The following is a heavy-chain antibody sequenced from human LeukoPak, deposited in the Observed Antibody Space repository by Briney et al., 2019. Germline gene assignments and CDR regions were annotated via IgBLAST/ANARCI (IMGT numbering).Heavy chain of an antibody. Sequence: GGSLRLSCAASGFTFSSYAMSWVRQAPGKGLEWVGRTRNKANSYATEYAASVKDRFTISRDDSKNSLYLQMNSLKIEDTAVYYCARDRASNNWNGYYFDYWGQGILVTVSS. D-gene: IGHD1-20*01. CDR1: GFTFSSYA. CDR3: ARDRASNNWNGYYFDY. CDR2: TRNKANSYAT. V-gene: IGHV3-72*01. J-gene: IGHJ4*02.